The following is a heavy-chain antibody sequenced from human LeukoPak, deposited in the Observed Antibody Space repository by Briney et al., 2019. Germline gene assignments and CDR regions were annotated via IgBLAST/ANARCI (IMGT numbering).Heavy chain of an antibody. CDR2: IKQDGSEK. D-gene: IGHD3-9*01. CDR1: GFTFSSYW. Sequence: PGGSLRLSCAASGFTFSSYWMSWVRQAPGKGLEWVANIKQDGSEKYYVDSVKGRFTISRDNAKNSLYLQMNSLRAEDTAVYYCARDSNDILTGYRPYYYYGMDVWGQGTTVTVSS. V-gene: IGHV3-7*01. CDR3: ARDSNDILTGYRPYYYYGMDV. J-gene: IGHJ6*02.